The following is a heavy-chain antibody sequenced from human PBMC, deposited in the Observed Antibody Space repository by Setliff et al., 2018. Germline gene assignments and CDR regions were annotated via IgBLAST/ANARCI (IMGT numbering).Heavy chain of an antibody. J-gene: IGHJ4*02. Sequence: PSETLSLTCTVSGGSISSSSYYWGWIRQPPGKGLEWIGSIYYSGSTYYNPSLKSRVTISVDTSKNQFSLKLSSVTAADTAVYYCARDKRQYNFWSGYCGSWGNYFDYWGQGTLVTVSS. CDR2: IYYSGST. D-gene: IGHD3-3*01. V-gene: IGHV4-39*07. CDR3: ARDKRQYNFWSGYCGSWGNYFDY. CDR1: GGSISSSSYY.